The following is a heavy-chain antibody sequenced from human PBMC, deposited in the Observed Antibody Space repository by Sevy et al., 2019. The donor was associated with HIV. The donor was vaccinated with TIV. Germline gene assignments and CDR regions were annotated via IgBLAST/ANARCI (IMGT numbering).Heavy chain of an antibody. CDR2: INPNSGGT. J-gene: IGHJ6*02. V-gene: IGHV1-2*02. CDR3: ARTIVGVTSRGGGRYGMDV. D-gene: IGHD1-26*01. CDR1: GYTFTGYY. Sequence: ASVKVSCKASGYTFTGYYMHWVRQAPGQGLEWMGWINPNSGGTNYAQKFQGRVTMTRDTSISTAYMELSRLRSDDTAVYYCARTIVGVTSRGGGRYGMDVWGQGTTVTVSS.